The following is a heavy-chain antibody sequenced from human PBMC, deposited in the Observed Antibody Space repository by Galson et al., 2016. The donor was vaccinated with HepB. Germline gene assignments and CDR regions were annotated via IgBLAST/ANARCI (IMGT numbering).Heavy chain of an antibody. CDR3: ARSRTWGDFDL. CDR1: GGSITDGVYY. CDR2: MFYSGNT. D-gene: IGHD1-14*01. Sequence: TLSLTCNVSGGSITDGVYYWSWIRQHPGKGLEWVGNMFYSGNTNYNPSLQSRVTISADTTKKQFSLFLTSVTAADTGVYYCARSRTWGDFDLWGRGTMGAVST. J-gene: IGHJ3*01. V-gene: IGHV4-31*03.